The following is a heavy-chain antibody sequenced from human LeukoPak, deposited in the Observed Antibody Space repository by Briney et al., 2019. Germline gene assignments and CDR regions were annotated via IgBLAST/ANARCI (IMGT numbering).Heavy chain of an antibody. CDR2: IKQDGSEK. CDR3: AKDHGSGWYPAYYFDY. D-gene: IGHD6-19*01. V-gene: IGHV3-7*05. CDR1: GVMFPSYW. Sequence: GGSLRLSCAASGVMFPSYWMTWVRQAPGKGLEWVANIKQDGSEKYYVDSVKGRFTISRDNAKNTLYLQMNSLRAEDTAVYYCAKDHGSGWYPAYYFDYWGQGTLVTVSS. J-gene: IGHJ4*02.